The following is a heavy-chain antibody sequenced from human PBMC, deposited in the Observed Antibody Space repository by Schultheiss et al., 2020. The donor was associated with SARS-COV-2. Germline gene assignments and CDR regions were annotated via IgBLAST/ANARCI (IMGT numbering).Heavy chain of an antibody. CDR3: AREQAYCGGDCQPPYYYYGMDV. Sequence: SETLSLTCAVYGGSFSGYYWSWIRQPPGKGLEWIGEIYHSGSTNYNPSLKSRVTMSVDTSKNQFSLKLSSVTAADTAVYYCAREQAYCGGDCQPPYYYYGMDVWGQGTTVTVSS. J-gene: IGHJ6*02. CDR1: GGSFSGYY. D-gene: IGHD2-21*02. V-gene: IGHV4-34*01. CDR2: IYHSGST.